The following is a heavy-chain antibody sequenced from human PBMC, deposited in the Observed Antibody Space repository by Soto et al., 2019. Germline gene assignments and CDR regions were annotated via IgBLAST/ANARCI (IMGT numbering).Heavy chain of an antibody. Sequence: ASVKVSCKASGGSFGKSAINWVRQTPGQGLGWLGGFIPVYRTLNYAQKFQGRVTITADESTGTAYMTLSSLASDDTAVYYCATGVIWIGYFTVDSWGQGTRVTVSS. D-gene: IGHD3-3*01. CDR2: FIPVYRTL. J-gene: IGHJ4*02. CDR3: ATGVIWIGYFTVDS. V-gene: IGHV1-69*13. CDR1: GGSFGKSA.